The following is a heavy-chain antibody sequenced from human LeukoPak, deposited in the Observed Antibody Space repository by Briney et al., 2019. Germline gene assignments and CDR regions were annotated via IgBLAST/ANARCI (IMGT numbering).Heavy chain of an antibody. CDR1: GFTFSSYA. CDR2: ISYDGSNK. D-gene: IGHD6-19*01. CDR3: ARGGSGWSVDY. Sequence: GGSLRLSCAASGFTFSSYAMHWVRKAPGKGLEWVAVISYDGSNKYYADSVKGRFTISRDNSKNTLYLQMNSLRAEDTAVYYCARGGSGWSVDYWGQGTLVTVSS. V-gene: IGHV3-30-3*01. J-gene: IGHJ4*02.